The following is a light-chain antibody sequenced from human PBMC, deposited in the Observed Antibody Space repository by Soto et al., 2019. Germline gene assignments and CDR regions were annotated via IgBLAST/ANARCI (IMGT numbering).Light chain of an antibody. CDR2: YDD. J-gene: IGLJ2*01. CDR3: AAWDDSLDGVV. CDR1: SSNIGNNG. Sequence: QSVLTQPPSVSEAPRQRVTISCSGSSSNIGNNGVNWFQQFPGKAPKLLIYYDDLLPSGVSDRFSGSKSGTSASLAISGLQSEDEADYYCAAWDDSLDGVVFGGGTKVTVL. V-gene: IGLV1-36*01.